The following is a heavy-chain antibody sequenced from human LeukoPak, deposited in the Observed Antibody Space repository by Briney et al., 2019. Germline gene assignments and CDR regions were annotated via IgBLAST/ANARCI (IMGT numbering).Heavy chain of an antibody. CDR1: GFTFSSYG. J-gene: IGHJ3*01. Sequence: GRSLRLSCAASGFTFSSYGMHWVRQAPGRGLEWVAVISYDGSNKYYADSVKGRFTISRDNSKNTLFLQMNSLSPEDTAVYYCAKGEQYYYDSSANWGQGTMVTVSS. V-gene: IGHV3-30*18. CDR3: AKGEQYYYDSSAN. CDR2: ISYDGSNK. D-gene: IGHD3-22*01.